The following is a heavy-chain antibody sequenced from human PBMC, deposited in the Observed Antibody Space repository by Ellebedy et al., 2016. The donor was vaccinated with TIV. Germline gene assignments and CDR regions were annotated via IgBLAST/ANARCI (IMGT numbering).Heavy chain of an antibody. D-gene: IGHD4-17*01. CDR3: ARPGDYIYYYYGMDV. CDR2: MNPNSGNT. CDR1: GYTFTSYD. Sequence: ASVKVSXXASGYTFTSYDINWVRQATGQGLEWMGWMNPNSGNTGYAQKFQGRVTMTRNTSISTAYMELSSLRSEDTAVHYCARPGDYIYYYYGMDVWGQGTTVTVSS. V-gene: IGHV1-8*01. J-gene: IGHJ6*02.